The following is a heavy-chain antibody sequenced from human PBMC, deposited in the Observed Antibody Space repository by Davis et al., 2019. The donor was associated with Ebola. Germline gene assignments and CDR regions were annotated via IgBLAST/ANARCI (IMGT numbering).Heavy chain of an antibody. CDR2: IRYDGSNK. Sequence: PGGSLRLSCAASGFTFSSYGMHWVRQAPGKGLEWVAFIRYDGSNKYYADSVKGRFTISRDNSKNTLYLQMNSLRAEDTAVYYCASGLRGYSYGNWFDPWGQGTLVTVSS. J-gene: IGHJ5*02. V-gene: IGHV3-30*02. CDR1: GFTFSSYG. CDR3: ASGLRGYSYGNWFDP. D-gene: IGHD5-18*01.